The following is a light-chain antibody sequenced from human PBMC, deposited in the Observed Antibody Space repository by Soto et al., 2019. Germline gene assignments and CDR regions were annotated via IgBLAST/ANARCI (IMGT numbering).Light chain of an antibody. CDR1: QSVLYSSNNKNY. J-gene: IGKJ4*01. CDR3: QQYYSTPPVT. Sequence: DIVMTQSPDSLAVSLGARATINCKSSQSVLYSSNNKNYLAWYQQKPGQPPKLPIYWASTRESGVPERFSGSGSGTDFTVTICSLQAEDVAVYDCQQYYSTPPVTFGGGTKVEIK. V-gene: IGKV4-1*01. CDR2: WAS.